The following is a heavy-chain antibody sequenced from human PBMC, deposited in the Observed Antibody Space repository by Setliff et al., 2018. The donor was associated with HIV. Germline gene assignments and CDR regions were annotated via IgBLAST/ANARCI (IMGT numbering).Heavy chain of an antibody. Sequence: ASVKVSCKASGDTFSSYAISWVRQAPGQGLEWMGGIIPILGIANYAQKFQDRVTITADKSTDTAYMELGSLRSEDTAVYYCARAQYQLLEPPTYNWFDPWGQGTLVTVSS. CDR1: GDTFSSYA. V-gene: IGHV1-69*10. J-gene: IGHJ5*02. CDR3: ARAQYQLLEPPTYNWFDP. CDR2: IIPILGIA. D-gene: IGHD2-2*01.